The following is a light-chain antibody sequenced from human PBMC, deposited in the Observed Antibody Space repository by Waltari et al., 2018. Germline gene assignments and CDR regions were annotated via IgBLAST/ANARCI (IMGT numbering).Light chain of an antibody. CDR2: RNT. CDR3: ASWDDRLGGVL. V-gene: IGLV1-47*01. CDR1: RSDVGNNY. J-gene: IGLJ2*01. Sequence: QSVLTQPPSASGTPGQKVTMSCSGARSDVGNNYVYWYQQLPGTTPKLLIYRNTQRPSGFPDRISASKSGTSASLAISGLRSEDEAIYYCASWDDRLGGVLFGGGTKLTVL.